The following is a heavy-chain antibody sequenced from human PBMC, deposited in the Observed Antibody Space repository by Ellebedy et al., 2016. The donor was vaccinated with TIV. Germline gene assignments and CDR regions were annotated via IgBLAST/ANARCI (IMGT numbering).Heavy chain of an antibody. V-gene: IGHV3-11*04. Sequence: PGGSLRLSCAASGFTFIDYYFRWIPPPPGKGLEGVSYISSGGSTMKYADSAKGRFTISRDNADHSLYLQMNSLRADDTAVYYWAIDRTGVLEKWGQGTMVTVSS. CDR1: GFTFIDYY. J-gene: IGHJ3*01. D-gene: IGHD1-1*01. CDR3: AIDRTGVLEK. CDR2: ISSGGSTM.